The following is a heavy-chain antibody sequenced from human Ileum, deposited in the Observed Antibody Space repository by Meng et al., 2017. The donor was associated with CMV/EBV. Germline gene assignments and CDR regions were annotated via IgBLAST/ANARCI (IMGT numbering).Heavy chain of an antibody. CDR2: ISAYNGHA. Sequence: QVQLVQSGAEVKKLGALVQVSCKASGYTFTGYYLLWVRQVPGQGLEWMGWISAYNGHANYAQNLQGRVSMTTDTSTSTVYMELRSLRSDDTAMYYCARDYWGYDYWGQGTLVTVSS. CDR3: ARDYWGYDY. V-gene: IGHV1-18*04. CDR1: GYTFTGYY. J-gene: IGHJ4*02. D-gene: IGHD7-27*01.